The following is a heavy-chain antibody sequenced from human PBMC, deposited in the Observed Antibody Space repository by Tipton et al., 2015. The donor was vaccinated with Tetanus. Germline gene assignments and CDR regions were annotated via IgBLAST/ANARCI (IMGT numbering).Heavy chain of an antibody. D-gene: IGHD3-16*01. CDR1: GFAFDKYA. J-gene: IGHJ4*02. V-gene: IGHV3-23*01. Sequence: SLRLSCTASGFAFDKYAMNWVRQAPGKGLEWVSGISGLGRTTDYADSVKGRFTLSRDNSQNTLYLQMNSLKVEDTAVYYCAREDGGPTLDYFDSWGQGALVIVSS. CDR3: AREDGGPTLDYFDS. CDR2: ISGLGRTT.